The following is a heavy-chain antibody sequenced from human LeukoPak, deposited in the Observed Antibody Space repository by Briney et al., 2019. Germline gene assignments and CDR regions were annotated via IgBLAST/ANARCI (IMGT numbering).Heavy chain of an antibody. D-gene: IGHD3-3*01. J-gene: IGHJ6*02. CDR2: IYDSGST. Sequence: SETLSLTCTVSGGSIRSSYYYWGWIRQPPGKGLEWIGSIYDSGSTYYNPSLKSRVTISVDTSKNQFSLKLSSVTAADTAVYYCASLSAFLEWLVTLRLVPGWGMDVWGQGTTVTVSS. CDR3: ASLSAFLEWLVTLRLVPGWGMDV. V-gene: IGHV4-39*01. CDR1: GGSIRSSYYY.